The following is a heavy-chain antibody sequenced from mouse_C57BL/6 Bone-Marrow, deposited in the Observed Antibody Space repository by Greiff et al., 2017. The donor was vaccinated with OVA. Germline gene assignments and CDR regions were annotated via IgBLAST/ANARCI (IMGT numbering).Heavy chain of an antibody. J-gene: IGHJ1*03. Sequence: EVQLQQSGPELVKPGASVKIPCKASGYTFTDYNMDWVKQSHGKSLECIGDINPNNGGTIYNQKFKGKATLTVDKSSSTAYMELRSLTSEDTAVYYCARRLRWYFDVWGTGTTVTVSS. D-gene: IGHD1-1*01. CDR1: GYTFTDYN. V-gene: IGHV1-18*01. CDR3: ARRLRWYFDV. CDR2: INPNNGGT.